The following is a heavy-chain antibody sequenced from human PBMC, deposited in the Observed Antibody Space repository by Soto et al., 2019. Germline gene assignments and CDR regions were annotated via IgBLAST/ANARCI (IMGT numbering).Heavy chain of an antibody. V-gene: IGHV1-69*13. J-gene: IGHJ6*02. CDR2: IITIFGTA. Sequence: VKVSCKASGGTFSSYAISWVRQAPGQGLEWMGGIITIFGTANYAQKFQGRVTITADESTSTACMELSSLRSEDTAVYYCAQSRSLIAARYYYCGMDVWGQGTTVTVSS. CDR1: GGTFSSYA. D-gene: IGHD6-6*01. CDR3: AQSRSLIAARYYYCGMDV.